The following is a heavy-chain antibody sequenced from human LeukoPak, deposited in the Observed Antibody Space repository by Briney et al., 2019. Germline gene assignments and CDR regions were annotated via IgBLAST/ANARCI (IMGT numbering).Heavy chain of an antibody. CDR2: INQDGGDK. Sequence: GGSLRLSCAASGLTFSSYWMSWVRQAPGKRLEWVAKINQDGGDKYYVDSVKGRFTISRDNAKNSLYLQMNSLRAEDTAVYYCARSVMAPAPWGQGTLVTVS. CDR1: GLTFSSYW. CDR3: ARSVMAPAP. V-gene: IGHV3-7*01. D-gene: IGHD5-24*01. J-gene: IGHJ5*02.